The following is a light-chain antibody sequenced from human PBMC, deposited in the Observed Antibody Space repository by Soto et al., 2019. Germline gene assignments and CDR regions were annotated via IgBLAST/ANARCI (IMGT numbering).Light chain of an antibody. CDR3: SSYTTGSTRYV. CDR1: SNYIGGYKY. V-gene: IGLV2-14*01. J-gene: IGLJ1*01. CDR2: EVS. Sequence: QSVLTQPASVSGSPGESITISCTGSSNYIGGYKYVSWYQQYPGKAPKPIIFEVSNRRSGVSNRCSGSKSGNTASLTIAGLQAEDEADDHCSSYTTGSTRYVFGGGTKVTVL.